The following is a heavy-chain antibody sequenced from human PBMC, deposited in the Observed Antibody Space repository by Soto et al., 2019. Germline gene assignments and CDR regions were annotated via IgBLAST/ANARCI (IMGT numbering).Heavy chain of an antibody. Sequence: ASVKVSCKVSGYTLTELSMHRVRQAPGKGIEWMGGFDPEDGETIYAQKFQGRVTMTEDTSTDTAYMELSSLRSEDTAVYYCATGGVGALASNYWGQGTLVSVSS. D-gene: IGHD1-26*01. V-gene: IGHV1-24*01. CDR2: FDPEDGET. CDR3: ATGGVGALASNY. CDR1: GYTLTELS. J-gene: IGHJ4*02.